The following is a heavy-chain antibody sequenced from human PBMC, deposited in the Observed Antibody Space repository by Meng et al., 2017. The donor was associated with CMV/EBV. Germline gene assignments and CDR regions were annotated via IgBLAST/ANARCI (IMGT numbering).Heavy chain of an antibody. CDR2: IYSGGST. CDR1: WFSVSSNL. Sequence: VLLVESAGGLSAPGGPMRVRLATVWFSVSSNLMWLVRQPPGEGLGLVSVIYSGGSTYYADSVKGRFTISRAKSKNTLYLQMNSLRAEDTAVYYCARDNWGLGWFDPWGQGTLVTVSS. CDR3: ARDNWGLGWFDP. V-gene: IGHV3-53*01. D-gene: IGHD3-16*01. J-gene: IGHJ5*02.